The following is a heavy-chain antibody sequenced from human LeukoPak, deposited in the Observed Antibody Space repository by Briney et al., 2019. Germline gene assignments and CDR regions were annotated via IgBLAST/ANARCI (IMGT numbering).Heavy chain of an antibody. D-gene: IGHD3-16*01. V-gene: IGHV4-59*01. CDR1: GGSISSYY. CDR2: IYYSGST. CDR3: ARARSHDLYYYYMDV. J-gene: IGHJ6*03. Sequence: SETLSLTCTVSGGSISSYYWSWIRQPPGKGLEWIGYIYYSGSTNYNPSLKSRVTISVDTSKNQFSLKLSSVTAADTAVYYCARARSHDLYYYYMDVWGKGTTVTVSS.